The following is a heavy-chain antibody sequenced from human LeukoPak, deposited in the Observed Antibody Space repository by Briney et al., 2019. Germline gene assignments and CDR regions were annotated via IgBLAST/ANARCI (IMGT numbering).Heavy chain of an antibody. CDR3: ARGAEAALFDY. J-gene: IGHJ4*02. CDR2: INPSGGST. D-gene: IGHD2-15*01. Sequence: ASVKVSCKASGYTFTSYYMHWVRQAPGRGLEWMGIINPSGGSTSYAQKFQGRVTMTRDMSTSTVYMELSSLRSEDTAVYYCARGAEAALFDYWGQGTLVTVSS. CDR1: GYTFTSYY. V-gene: IGHV1-46*01.